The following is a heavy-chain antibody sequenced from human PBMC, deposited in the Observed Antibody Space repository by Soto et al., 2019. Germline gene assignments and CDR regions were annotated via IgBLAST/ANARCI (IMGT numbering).Heavy chain of an antibody. D-gene: IGHD6-19*01. Sequence: PSETLSLTCTVSSGSISSYFWSWIRQPPGKGLEWIGYIYYSGSTNYNPSLKSRVTISVDTSKNQFSLKLSSVTAADTAVYYCARHSYSSGWYWFDPWGQGTLVTVS. J-gene: IGHJ5*02. CDR3: ARHSYSSGWYWFDP. CDR1: SGSISSYF. V-gene: IGHV4-59*08. CDR2: IYYSGST.